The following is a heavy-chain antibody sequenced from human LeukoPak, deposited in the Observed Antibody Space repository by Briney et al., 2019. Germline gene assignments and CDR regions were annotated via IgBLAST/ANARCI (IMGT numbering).Heavy chain of an antibody. CDR3: AKDRAYYSDSSGYYLVWAYDY. CDR2: ISGSGGST. D-gene: IGHD3-22*01. Sequence: GGSLRLSCAASGFTFSTYAMSWVRQAPGKGLEWVSGISGSGGSTFYADSVKGRFTISRDNSKNTLYLQMNSLRAEDTAVYYCAKDRAYYSDSSGYYLVWAYDYWGQGTLVTVSS. J-gene: IGHJ4*02. V-gene: IGHV3-23*01. CDR1: GFTFSTYA.